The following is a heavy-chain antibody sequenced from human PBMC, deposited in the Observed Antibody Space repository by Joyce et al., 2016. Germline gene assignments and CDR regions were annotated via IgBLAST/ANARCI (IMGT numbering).Heavy chain of an antibody. CDR2: INPNSGGT. J-gene: IGHJ6*02. CDR3: ARMGYCSSTRCYTGGLVYYYGMDV. V-gene: IGHV1-2*02. D-gene: IGHD2-2*02. Sequence: QVQLVQSGAEVKKPGASVKVSCKASGYTFTGYYMHWVRQAPGQGLEWMGWINPNSGGTNYAKKFQGRVTMTRDTSISTAYMELSRLRSDDTAVYYCARMGYCSSTRCYTGGLVYYYGMDVWGQGTTVTVSS. CDR1: GYTFTGYY.